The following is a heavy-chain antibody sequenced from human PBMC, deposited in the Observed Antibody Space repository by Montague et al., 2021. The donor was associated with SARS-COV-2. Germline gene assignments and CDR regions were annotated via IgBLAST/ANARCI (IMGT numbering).Heavy chain of an antibody. CDR2: IHHIVGT. CDR3: ATVFGGCSATSCYLYN. Sequence: SETLSLTCAVSGDSMSSNNWWTWVRQSPGKGLEWIGEIHHIVGTNYNPSLKSRVSISVDKSRNQFSLSLNSVTAADTAFYYCATVFGGCSATSCYLYNWGRGTLVTVSS. D-gene: IGHD2-2*01. CDR1: GDSMSSNNW. V-gene: IGHV4-4*02. J-gene: IGHJ4*02.